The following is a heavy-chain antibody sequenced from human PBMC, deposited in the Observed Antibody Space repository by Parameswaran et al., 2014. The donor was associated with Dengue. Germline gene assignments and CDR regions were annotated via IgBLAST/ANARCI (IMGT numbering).Heavy chain of an antibody. V-gene: IGHV5-51*01. CDR3: ARAAVTPRGRHPDHFDY. D-gene: IGHD4-17*01. CDR1: GYSFTSYW. J-gene: IGHJ4*02. Sequence: AGGSLRLSCKGSGYSFTSYWIGWVRQMPGKGLEWMGIIYPGDSDTRYSPSFQGQVTISADKSISTAYLQWSSLKASDTAMYYCARAAVTPRGRHPDHFDYWGQGTLVTVSS. CDR2: IYPGDSDT.